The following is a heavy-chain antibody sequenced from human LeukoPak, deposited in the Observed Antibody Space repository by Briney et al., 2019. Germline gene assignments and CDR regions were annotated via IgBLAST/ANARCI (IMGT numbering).Heavy chain of an antibody. D-gene: IGHD2-2*01. CDR2: IYTTGTT. CDR3: ARAPFTTSFQGMDV. CDR1: GGSISSYY. Sequence: SETLSLTCTVSGGSISSYYWTWIRQPAGKGLEWIGRIYTTGTTNYNPSLKSRVTMSLDTPKNQLSLKLSSVTAADTAVYYCARAPFTTSFQGMDVWGQGTTVTVSS. V-gene: IGHV4-4*07. J-gene: IGHJ6*02.